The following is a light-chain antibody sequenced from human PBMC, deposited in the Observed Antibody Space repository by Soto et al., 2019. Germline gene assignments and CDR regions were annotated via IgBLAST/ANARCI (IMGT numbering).Light chain of an antibody. Sequence: DIQMTQSPSSLSASVGDAVSLTCRASRSISNYLNWYQQKPGRAPKLLISGASSLQRGVPSRFSGSGSGTEFTLTISSLQTDDFASYYCLHYSTYPLTFGGGTRVDI. CDR1: RSISNY. CDR3: LHYSTYPLT. CDR2: GAS. J-gene: IGKJ4*01. V-gene: IGKV1-17*01.